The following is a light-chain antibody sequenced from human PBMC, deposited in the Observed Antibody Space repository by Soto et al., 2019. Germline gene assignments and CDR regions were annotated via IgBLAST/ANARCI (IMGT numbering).Light chain of an antibody. CDR1: QSIRGY. V-gene: IGKV1-39*01. Sequence: DIQMTQSPSSLSASVGDRVTIPCRASQSIRGYLNWYQQKPGNAPKLLIYSASTLQSGVPSRFSGSGSGTDFTLTINSLQPEDFATYFGQQSYSAAWTFGQGTKVDIK. CDR2: SAS. CDR3: QQSYSAAWT. J-gene: IGKJ1*01.